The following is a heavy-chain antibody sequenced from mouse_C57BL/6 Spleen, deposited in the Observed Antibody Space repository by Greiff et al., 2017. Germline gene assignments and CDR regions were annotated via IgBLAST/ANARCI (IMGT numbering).Heavy chain of an antibody. CDR2: IYPGDGDT. D-gene: IGHD3-1*01. Sequence: VQLQQSGAELVKPGASVKISCKASGYAFSSYWMNWVKQRPGKGLEWIGQIYPGDGDTNYNGKFKGKATLTADKSSSTAYMQRSSLTSEDSAVYFCAREGGRAYFDYWGQGTTLTVSS. J-gene: IGHJ2*01. V-gene: IGHV1-80*01. CDR1: GYAFSSYW. CDR3: AREGGRAYFDY.